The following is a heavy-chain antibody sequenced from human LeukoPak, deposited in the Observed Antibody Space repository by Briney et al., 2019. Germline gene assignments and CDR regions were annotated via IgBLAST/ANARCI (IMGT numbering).Heavy chain of an antibody. D-gene: IGHD6-13*01. Sequence: GGSLRLSCAASGFTFSSYAMSWVRQAPGKGLEWVSVISGSGGSTHYADSVKGRFTISRDNSKNTLYLQMNSLRAEDTAVYYCAKDGNSGAAAGTLSWGQGTLVTVSS. J-gene: IGHJ5*02. CDR3: AKDGNSGAAAGTLS. V-gene: IGHV3-23*01. CDR2: ISGSGGST. CDR1: GFTFSSYA.